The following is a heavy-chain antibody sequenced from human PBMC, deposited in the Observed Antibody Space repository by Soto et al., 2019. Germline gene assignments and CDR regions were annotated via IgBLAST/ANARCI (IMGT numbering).Heavy chain of an antibody. Sequence: PSETLSLTCAVYGGSFSGYFWGWIRQPPGKGLEWIGSIYYSGSTYYNPSLKSRVSISVDTSKNQFSLRMSSMTAADTAVYYCARHHGDSETLYYYYGMDVWGQGTTVTVS. CDR1: GGSFSGYF. CDR3: ARHHGDSETLYYYYGMDV. D-gene: IGHD1-26*01. J-gene: IGHJ6*02. V-gene: IGHV4-39*01. CDR2: IYYSGST.